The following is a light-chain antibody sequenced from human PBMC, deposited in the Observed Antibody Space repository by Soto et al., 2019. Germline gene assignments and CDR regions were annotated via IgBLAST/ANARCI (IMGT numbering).Light chain of an antibody. CDR2: LNSDGSH. CDR3: QTWATGIQV. V-gene: IGLV4-69*02. CDR1: SGHSSYA. Sequence: LVLTQSPSASASLGASVKLTCTLSSGHSSYAVAWHQQQPEKGPRYLMTLNSDGSHSKGDGIPNRFSGSSSGAERYLTLSSLQSEDEADYYCQTWATGIQVFGGGTKLTVL. J-gene: IGLJ3*02.